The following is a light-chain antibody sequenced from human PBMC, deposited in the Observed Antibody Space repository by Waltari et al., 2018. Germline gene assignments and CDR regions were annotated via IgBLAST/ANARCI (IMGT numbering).Light chain of an antibody. CDR3: QQYNSYSLLT. CDR1: QSSSNS. Sequence: CLASQSSSNSLAWYEQKPVKAPKVLIDKASTLGSGVPSRFSGSGSVTEFTLTISSLQPNDLATDYCQQYNSYSLLTCGGGTKVEMK. CDR2: KAS. V-gene: IGKV1-5*03. J-gene: IGKJ4*02.